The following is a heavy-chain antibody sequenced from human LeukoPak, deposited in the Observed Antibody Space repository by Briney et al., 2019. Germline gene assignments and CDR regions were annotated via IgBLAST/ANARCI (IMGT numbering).Heavy chain of an antibody. V-gene: IGHV3-43D*03. CDR2: ISWDGGST. J-gene: IGHJ4*02. D-gene: IGHD6-13*01. Sequence: GGSLRLSCAASGVTFDDYAMHCVRQAPGKGLEGVSLISWDGGSTYYADSVKGRFPISRDNSKTSLYLQMNSLRAEDTALYYCAKERGSSHTEGLDYWGQGTLVTVSS. CDR3: AKERGSSHTEGLDY. CDR1: GVTFDDYA.